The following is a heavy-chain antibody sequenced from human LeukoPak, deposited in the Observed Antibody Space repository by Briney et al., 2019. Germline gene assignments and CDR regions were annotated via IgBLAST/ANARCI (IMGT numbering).Heavy chain of an antibody. V-gene: IGHV3-11*01. J-gene: IGHJ6*03. CDR1: GFTFSDYY. CDR3: AKGSPIFYYYYMDV. Sequence: GGSLRLSCAASGFTFSDYYMTWIRQAPGKGLECISYIGNDGRTIYYADSVKGRSTISRDNAQKSLYLQMNSLRAEDTAVYYCAKGSPIFYYYYMDVWGKGTTVTVSS. D-gene: IGHD3-10*01. CDR2: IGNDGRTI.